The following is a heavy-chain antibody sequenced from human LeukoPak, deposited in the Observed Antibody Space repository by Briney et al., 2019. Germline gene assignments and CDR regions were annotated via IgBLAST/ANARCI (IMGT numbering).Heavy chain of an antibody. J-gene: IGHJ4*02. CDR2: IFSAGAA. D-gene: IGHD2-2*01. CDR1: GGSISGHY. CDR3: ARFSTRFDSGCSDASCYVHY. V-gene: IGHV4-59*11. Sequence: SETLSLTCTVSGGSISGHYWTWIRLPPGKGLELIGHIFSAGAAPYNPSLRSRGTMSIDPSKNQFSLRLRSVNVADTAVYYCARFSTRFDSGCSDASCYVHYWGQGTQVTVSS.